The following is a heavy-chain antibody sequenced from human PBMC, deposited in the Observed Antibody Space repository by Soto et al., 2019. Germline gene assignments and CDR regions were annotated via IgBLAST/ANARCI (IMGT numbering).Heavy chain of an antibody. D-gene: IGHD3-22*01. Sequence: AAVKVSCKASGYTFTSYGISWVRQAPGQGXEWMGWISAYNGNTNYAQKLQGRVTMTTDTSTSTAYMELRSLRSDDTAVYYCAREGNYYDSSGYGPDAFNICGQGTMVTVSS. CDR1: GYTFTSYG. CDR3: AREGNYYDSSGYGPDAFNI. V-gene: IGHV1-18*01. CDR2: ISAYNGNT. J-gene: IGHJ3*02.